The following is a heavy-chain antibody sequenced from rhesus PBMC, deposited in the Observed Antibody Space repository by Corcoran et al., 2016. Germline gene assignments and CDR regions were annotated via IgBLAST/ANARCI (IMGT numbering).Heavy chain of an antibody. V-gene: IGHV1-180*01. CDR3: TRDRGGSYNRFDV. J-gene: IGHJ5-1*01. D-gene: IGHD3-16*01. CDR2: TSPSNDNK. CDR1: GYTFTSYY. Sequence: QVQLVQSGAEIKQPGASVKPSRKASGYTFTSYYMHWVRQAPGQGLEGIGLTSPSNDNKGSAQNVQGRVTITTDTSTSTGYLELSSLRSEDTAVYYCTRDRGGSYNRFDVWGPGVLVTVSS.